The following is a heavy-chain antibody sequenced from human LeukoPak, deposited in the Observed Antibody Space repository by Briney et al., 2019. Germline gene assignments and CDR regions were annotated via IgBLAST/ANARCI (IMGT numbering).Heavy chain of an antibody. J-gene: IGHJ3*02. Sequence: PGGTLGLSCAASGFTFSSYAMSGGRQAPGRGVEGVSAISGSGGSTYYADSVKGRFTISRDNSKKTLYLQMNTLRAEDTAVYYCATPPAAVWVVIWGQGTMVTVSS. D-gene: IGHD6-13*01. CDR2: ISGSGGST. CDR1: GFTFSSYA. CDR3: ATPPAAVWVVI. V-gene: IGHV3-23*01.